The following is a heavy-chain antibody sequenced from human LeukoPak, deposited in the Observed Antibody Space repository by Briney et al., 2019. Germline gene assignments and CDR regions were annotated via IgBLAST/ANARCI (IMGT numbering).Heavy chain of an antibody. CDR3: AREDSSGYYKNGYFDY. J-gene: IGHJ4*02. D-gene: IGHD3-22*01. Sequence: PGGSLRLSCVASRFQFSSYAMSWVRQAPGKGLEWVSVISGSGGSTYYADSVKGRFTISRDNSKNTLYLQMNSLRAEDTAVYYCAREDSSGYYKNGYFDYWGQGTLVIVSS. V-gene: IGHV3-23*01. CDR1: RFQFSSYA. CDR2: ISGSGGST.